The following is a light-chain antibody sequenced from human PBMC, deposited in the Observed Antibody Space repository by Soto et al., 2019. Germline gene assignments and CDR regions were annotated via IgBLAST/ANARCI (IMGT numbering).Light chain of an antibody. CDR2: NTN. CDR3: VLYMGSGIRV. CDR1: SGSVSTSYY. Sequence: QAVVTQEPSFSVSPGGTVTLTCGLTSGSVSTSYYPSWYQQTPGQAPRTLIYNTNTRSSGVPDRFSGSILGNKAALTITGAQADDESDYYCVLYMGSGIRVFGGGTKLT. V-gene: IGLV8-61*01. J-gene: IGLJ3*02.